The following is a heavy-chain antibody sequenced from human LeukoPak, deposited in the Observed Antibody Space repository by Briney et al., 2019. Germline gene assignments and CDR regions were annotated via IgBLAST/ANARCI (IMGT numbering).Heavy chain of an antibody. D-gene: IGHD4-17*01. CDR1: GGSFSGYY. CDR2: INHSGST. V-gene: IGHV4-34*01. CDR3: ARGWGTVTTFYY. Sequence: SETLSLTCAVYGGSFSGYYWSWIRQPPGKGLEWIGEINHSGSTNYNPSLKSRVTISVDTSKNQFSLKLSSVTAADTAVYYCARGWGTVTTFYYWGQGTLVTVSS. J-gene: IGHJ4*02.